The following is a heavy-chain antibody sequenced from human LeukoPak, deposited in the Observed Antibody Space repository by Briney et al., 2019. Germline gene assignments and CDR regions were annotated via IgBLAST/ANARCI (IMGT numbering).Heavy chain of an antibody. V-gene: IGHV1-69*06. CDR1: GGTFSSYA. CDR2: IIPIFGTA. D-gene: IGHD4-11*01. Sequence: SVKVSCKASGGTFSSYAISWVRQAPGQGLEWMGGIIPIFGTANYAQKFQGRVTITADKSTSAAYMELSSLRSEDTAVYYCAREGGDVRTTYYYYGMDVWGKGTTVTVSS. J-gene: IGHJ6*04. CDR3: AREGGDVRTTYYYYGMDV.